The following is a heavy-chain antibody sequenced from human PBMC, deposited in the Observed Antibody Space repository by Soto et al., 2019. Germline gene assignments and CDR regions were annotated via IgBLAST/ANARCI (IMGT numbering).Heavy chain of an antibody. CDR1: GYRFTSYW. V-gene: IGHV5-10-1*01. J-gene: IGHJ5*02. CDR2: IDPSDSYS. D-gene: IGHD6-13*01. Sequence: SLKISCQGSGYRFTSYWITWVRQVPGRGLEWMGRIDPSDSYSRYSPSFEGHVTFSVDRSVTTAYMQWSSLKASDTAMYFCARRKDLGNLVWLDTWGQGTLVTVSS. CDR3: ARRKDLGNLVWLDT.